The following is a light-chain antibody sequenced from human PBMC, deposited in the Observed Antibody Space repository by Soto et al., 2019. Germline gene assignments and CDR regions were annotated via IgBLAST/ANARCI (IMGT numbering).Light chain of an antibody. CDR1: QSLVYSDGNTY. CDR3: MQGTHWPPYT. CDR2: KVS. Sequence: DVVMTQSPLSLPVTLGQPASISCRSSQSLVYSDGNTYLNWFQQRPGQSPRRLIYKVSNRDSGVPDRVSGSGSGTDFTLQISRVEAEDVGVYYCMQGTHWPPYTFGQGTKLEIK. J-gene: IGKJ2*01. V-gene: IGKV2-30*01.